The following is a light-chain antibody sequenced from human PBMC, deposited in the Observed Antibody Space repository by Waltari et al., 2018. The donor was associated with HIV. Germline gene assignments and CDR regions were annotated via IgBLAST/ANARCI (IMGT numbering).Light chain of an antibody. V-gene: IGKV3-15*01. Sequence: EIVMTQSPATLSVSQGERATLSCRASQSLSSNLAWYQQKPGQAPRLLIYGASTRATGIPGRFSGSGSGTEFTLTINSLQSEDFAVYHWHDYNDWPQVTFGGGTKVEI. CDR1: QSLSSN. CDR2: GAS. J-gene: IGKJ4*01. CDR3: HDYNDWPQVT.